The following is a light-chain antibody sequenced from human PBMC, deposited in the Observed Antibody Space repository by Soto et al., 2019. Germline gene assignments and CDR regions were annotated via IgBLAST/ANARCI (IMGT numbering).Light chain of an antibody. V-gene: IGLV2-23*02. Sequence: QSVLTQPASVSGSPGQSITISCTGTSSDVGSYNLVSWYQHHPGKAPKLIIYEVNKRPSGVSTRFSGSKSGNTASLTISGLQAEDEADYYCCSYAGSGTYVFGTGTKLTVL. CDR1: SSDVGSYNL. CDR2: EVN. CDR3: CSYAGSGTYV. J-gene: IGLJ1*01.